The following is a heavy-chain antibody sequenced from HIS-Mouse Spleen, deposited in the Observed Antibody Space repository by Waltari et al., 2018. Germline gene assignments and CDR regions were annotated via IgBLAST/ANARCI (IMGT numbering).Heavy chain of an antibody. J-gene: IGHJ2*01. CDR1: GGSIRSSRYY. CDR3: AREIPYSSSWYDWYFDL. D-gene: IGHD6-13*01. CDR2: IYYSGST. V-gene: IGHV4-39*07. Sequence: QLQLQESGPGLVKPSETLSLTCPASGGSIRSSRYYVCWIRQPPGKGLEWIGSIYYSGSTYYNPSLKSRVTISVDTSKNQFSLKLSSVTAADTAVYYCAREIPYSSSWYDWYFDLWGRGTLVTVSS.